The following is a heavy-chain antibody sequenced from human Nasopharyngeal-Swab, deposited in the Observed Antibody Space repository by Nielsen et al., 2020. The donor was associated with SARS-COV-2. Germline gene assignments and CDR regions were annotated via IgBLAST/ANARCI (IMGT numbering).Heavy chain of an antibody. CDR3: ARELRDYYGMDV. Sequence: GSLRLSCTVSGGPISSYYWSWIRQPAGKGLEWIGSIYTSGSTNYNPSLKSRVTMSVDTSKNQFSLKLSSVTAADTAVYYCARELRDYYGMDVWGQGTTVTVSS. CDR2: IYTSGST. V-gene: IGHV4-4*07. J-gene: IGHJ6*02. CDR1: GGPISSYY.